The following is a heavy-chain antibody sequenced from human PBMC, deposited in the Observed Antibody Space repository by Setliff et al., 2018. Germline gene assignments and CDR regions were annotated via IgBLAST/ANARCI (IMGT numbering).Heavy chain of an antibody. Sequence: PGGSLRLSCAASGFTFSSYSMNWVRQAPGKGLEWVSYISSSSSTIYYADSVKGRFTISRDNAKNSLYLKMNGLRAEDTAVYYCAKVNNRFWSGYYPYYYGMDVWGQGTTVTVSS. CDR3: AKVNNRFWSGYYPYYYGMDV. CDR2: ISSSSSTI. J-gene: IGHJ6*02. D-gene: IGHD3-3*01. V-gene: IGHV3-48*01. CDR1: GFTFSSYS.